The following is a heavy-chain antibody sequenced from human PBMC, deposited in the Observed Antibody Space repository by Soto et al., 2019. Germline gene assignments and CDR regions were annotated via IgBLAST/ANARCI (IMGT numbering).Heavy chain of an antibody. D-gene: IGHD3-10*01. J-gene: IGHJ6*02. Sequence: GGSLRLSCAASGFTFRNYAMGWVRQAPAKGLEAVSSISGSDGRTYYLDSVKGRFTISRDNSRNTLYLQMSSLRVEDTAVYYCARIMSLVQYYWYGMDVWGQGTTVTVSS. V-gene: IGHV3-23*01. CDR3: ARIMSLVQYYWYGMDV. CDR1: GFTFRNYA. CDR2: ISGSDGRT.